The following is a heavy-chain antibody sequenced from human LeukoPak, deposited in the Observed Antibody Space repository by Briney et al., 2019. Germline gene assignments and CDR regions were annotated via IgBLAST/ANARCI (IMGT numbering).Heavy chain of an antibody. V-gene: IGHV4-38-2*02. CDR3: ARFTTATPYYFDC. Sequence: SETLSLTCTVSGYSISSGYYWGWIRQPPGKGLEWIGTIYHSGSTYYNPSLKSRVTISVDTSKNQFSLKVNSVTAADTAVYFCARFTTATPYYFDCWGQGTLVTVSS. J-gene: IGHJ4*02. D-gene: IGHD1-1*01. CDR1: GYSISSGYY. CDR2: IYHSGST.